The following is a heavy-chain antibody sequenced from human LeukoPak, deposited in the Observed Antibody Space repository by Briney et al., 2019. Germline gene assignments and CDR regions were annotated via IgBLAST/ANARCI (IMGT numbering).Heavy chain of an antibody. Sequence: GASVKVSCKASGYTFTSYGISWVRQAPGQGLEWMGGIIPIFGTANCAQKFQGRVTITTDESTSTAYMELSSLRSEDTAVYYCARLDYSKNDAFDIWGKGQWSPSLQ. V-gene: IGHV1-69*05. D-gene: IGHD4-11*01. CDR2: IIPIFGTA. J-gene: IGHJ3*02. CDR3: ARLDYSKNDAFDI. CDR1: GYTFTSYG.